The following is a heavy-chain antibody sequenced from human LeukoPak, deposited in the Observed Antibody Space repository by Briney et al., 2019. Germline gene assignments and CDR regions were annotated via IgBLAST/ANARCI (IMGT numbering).Heavy chain of an antibody. Sequence: QVQLQESGPGLVKPSQTLSLTCTVSGCSIISGSYYWSGIRQCAGKALEWLGRIYTSGSTNSNPSIKSRVTISVDTSKNQFSLKLSSVTAADTAVYYCARVPLRSSEAFDIWGQGTMVTVSS. CDR2: IYTSGST. J-gene: IGHJ3*02. CDR1: GCSIISGSYY. V-gene: IGHV4-61*02. CDR3: ARVPLRSSEAFDI. D-gene: IGHD4-17*01.